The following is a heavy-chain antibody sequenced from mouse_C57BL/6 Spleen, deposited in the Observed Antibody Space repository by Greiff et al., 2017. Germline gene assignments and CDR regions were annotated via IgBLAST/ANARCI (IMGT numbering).Heavy chain of an antibody. D-gene: IGHD2-4*01. Sequence: VQLKQSGAELVKPGASVKLSCTASGFNIKDYYMHWVKQRTEQGLEWIGRIDPEDGDTKYAPKFQGKATMTADTSSNTAYLQLSSLTSEDPAVYYCALYDYGGPFDYWGQGTTLTVSS. CDR1: GFNIKDYY. CDR2: IDPEDGDT. V-gene: IGHV14-2*01. J-gene: IGHJ2*01. CDR3: ALYDYGGPFDY.